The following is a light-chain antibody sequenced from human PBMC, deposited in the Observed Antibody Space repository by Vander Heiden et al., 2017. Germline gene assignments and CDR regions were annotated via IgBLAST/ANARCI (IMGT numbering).Light chain of an antibody. CDR1: QGIKSD. CDR3: LQYNTYPLT. Sequence: DIQMPQSPPSLSAPVGDTVTLICRARQGIKSDLGWYQQKPGKTPKRLIYDTSSLQGGVPSMFSGSGSGTDFTLTISSLQPEDFATYYCLQYNTYPLTFGPGTKVDIK. J-gene: IGKJ3*01. CDR2: DTS. V-gene: IGKV1-17*01.